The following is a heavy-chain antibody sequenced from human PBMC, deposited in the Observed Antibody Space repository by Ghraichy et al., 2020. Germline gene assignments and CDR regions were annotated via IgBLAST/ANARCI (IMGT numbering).Heavy chain of an antibody. CDR3: ARHSVSRFLNWFDP. Sequence: SETLSLTCTVSGGSIRSTNDYWAWSRQHPGKGLEWIGSVHYSKTTYYNPSLRSRVTISADTSKNHFSLKVTSMTAADTAVYYCARHSVSRFLNWFDPWGQGTLVIVSS. J-gene: IGHJ5*02. D-gene: IGHD3-3*01. CDR1: GGSIRSTNDY. V-gene: IGHV4-39*02. CDR2: VHYSKTT.